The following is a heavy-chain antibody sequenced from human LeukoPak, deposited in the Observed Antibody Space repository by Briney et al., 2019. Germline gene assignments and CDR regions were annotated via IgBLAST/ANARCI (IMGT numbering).Heavy chain of an antibody. CDR2: IIPIFGTA. D-gene: IGHD7-27*01. CDR3: AREEDSNWGSY. CDR1: GGTFSSYG. V-gene: IGHV1-69*05. J-gene: IGHJ4*02. Sequence: SVKVSCKASGGTFSSYGISWVRQAPGQGLEWMGRIIPIFGTANYAQKFQGRVTITTDESTSTAYMELSSLRPEDMAVYYCAREEDSNWGSYWGQGTLVTVSS.